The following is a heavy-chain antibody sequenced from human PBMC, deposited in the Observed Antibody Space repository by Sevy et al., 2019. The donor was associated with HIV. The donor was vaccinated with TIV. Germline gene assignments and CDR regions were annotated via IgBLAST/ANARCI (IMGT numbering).Heavy chain of an antibody. CDR1: GYTLTELS. Sequence: ASVKVSCKVSGYTLTELSMHWVRQAPGKGLEWMGGFDPEDGETIYAQKFQGRVTMTEDTSTDTAYMELSSLRSEETAVYYCATDLSSWAQKFDYWGQGTLVTVSS. V-gene: IGHV1-24*01. CDR2: FDPEDGET. J-gene: IGHJ4*02. D-gene: IGHD6-13*01. CDR3: ATDLSSWAQKFDY.